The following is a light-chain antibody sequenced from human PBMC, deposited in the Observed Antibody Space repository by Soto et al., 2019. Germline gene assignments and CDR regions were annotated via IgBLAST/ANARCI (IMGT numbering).Light chain of an antibody. CDR1: QSVSSN. J-gene: IGKJ1*01. Sequence: EIVMRQSPATLSVSPGERGTLSCRASQSVSSNFAWYQQKPGQAPRLLIYDASTRATGIPARFSGSGSGTEFTLTISSLQSEDFAVYYCQQYKKWPRTFGHGTKVDIK. CDR2: DAS. V-gene: IGKV3-15*01. CDR3: QQYKKWPRT.